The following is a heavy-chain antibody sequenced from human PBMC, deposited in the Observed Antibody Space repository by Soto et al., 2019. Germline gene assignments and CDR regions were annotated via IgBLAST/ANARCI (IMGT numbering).Heavy chain of an antibody. Sequence: ASVKVSCKASGYTFTSYAMHWVRQAPGQRLEWMGWINAGNGNTKYSQKFQGRVTITRDTSASTAYMELSSLRSEDTAVYYCARARGYYDSSGYYYFDYWGQGTLVTVSS. CDR1: GYTFTSYA. V-gene: IGHV1-3*01. J-gene: IGHJ4*02. CDR3: ARARGYYDSSGYYYFDY. CDR2: INAGNGNT. D-gene: IGHD3-22*01.